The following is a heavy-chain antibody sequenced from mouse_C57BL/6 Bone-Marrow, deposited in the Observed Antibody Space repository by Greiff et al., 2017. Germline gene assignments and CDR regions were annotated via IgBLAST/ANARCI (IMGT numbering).Heavy chain of an antibody. CDR3: ARSPYGNWSGFAY. CDR1: GFSLSTFGMG. J-gene: IGHJ3*01. D-gene: IGHD2-1*01. Sequence: QVPLKVSGPGILQPSQTLSLTCSFSGFSLSTFGMGVGWIRQPPGKGLEWLAHSWWDDDKYYNPALKSRLTISKDTSKNQVFLKIANVDTADTATYYCARSPYGNWSGFAYWGQGTLVTVSA. CDR2: SWWDDDK. V-gene: IGHV8-8*01.